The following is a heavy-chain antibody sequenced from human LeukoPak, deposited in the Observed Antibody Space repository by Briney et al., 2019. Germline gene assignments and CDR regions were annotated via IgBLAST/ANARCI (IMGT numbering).Heavy chain of an antibody. CDR3: VRDSSLIV. D-gene: IGHD2-21*01. V-gene: IGHV3-74*01. Sequence: PGGSLRLSCAASGFTLSSHWMEWVRQAPGKGLECVSRISPDGTYTHHADSVKGRFTISRDNAQNTLYLQMNILRAEDTALYYSVRDSSLIVWGQGTLVTVSS. CDR2: ISPDGTYT. J-gene: IGHJ4*02. CDR1: GFTLSSHW.